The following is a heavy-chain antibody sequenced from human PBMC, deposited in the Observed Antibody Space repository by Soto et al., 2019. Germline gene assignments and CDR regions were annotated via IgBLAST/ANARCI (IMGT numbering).Heavy chain of an antibody. Sequence: QVQLVESGGGVVQPGRSLRLSCAASGFTFSSYGMHWVRQAPGKGLEWVAVISYDGSNKYYADSVKGRFTISRDNSKNTLYLQMNSLRAEDTAVYYCANPSHSSSWYPDYWGQGTLVTVSS. CDR1: GFTFSSYG. CDR3: ANPSHSSSWYPDY. CDR2: ISYDGSNK. V-gene: IGHV3-30*18. J-gene: IGHJ4*02. D-gene: IGHD6-13*01.